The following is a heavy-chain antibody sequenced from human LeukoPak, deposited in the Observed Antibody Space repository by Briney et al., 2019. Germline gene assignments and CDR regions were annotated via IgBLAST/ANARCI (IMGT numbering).Heavy chain of an antibody. CDR2: NRYDGSSK. Sequence: GGSLRLSCAASAFTFSTYGMHWVRQAPGKGLEWVAFNRYDGSSKYYADSVKGRFTISRDNAKNSLYLQMNSLRAEDTAVYYCARTWIQLWSNWFDPWGQGTLVTVSS. D-gene: IGHD5-18*01. V-gene: IGHV3-30*02. CDR1: AFTFSTYG. CDR3: ARTWIQLWSNWFDP. J-gene: IGHJ5*02.